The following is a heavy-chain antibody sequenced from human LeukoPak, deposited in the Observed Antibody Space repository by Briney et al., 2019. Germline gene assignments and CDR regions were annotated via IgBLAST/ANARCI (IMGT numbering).Heavy chain of an antibody. V-gene: IGHV3-74*03. Sequence: GGSLRLSCAASGFTFSTFWMHWVRQAPGKGLVWVSGINSDGSSTTYADSVKGRFTISRDNAKNTLYLQMNNLRAEDAAVYYCARGRYYGMDVWGQGTTVTVSS. CDR3: ARGRYYGMDV. CDR2: INSDGSST. CDR1: GFTFSTFW. J-gene: IGHJ6*02.